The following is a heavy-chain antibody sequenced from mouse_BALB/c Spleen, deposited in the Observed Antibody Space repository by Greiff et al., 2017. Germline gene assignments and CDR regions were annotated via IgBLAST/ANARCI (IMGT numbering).Heavy chain of an antibody. CDR2: IDPENGDT. CDR3: MDSSGYDAMDY. V-gene: IGHV14-4*02. CDR1: GFNIKDYY. Sequence: EVQLQQSGAELVRSGASVKLSCTASGFNIKDYYMHWVKQRPEQGLEWIRWIDPENGDTEYAPKFQGKATMTADTSSNTAYLQLSSLTSEDTAVYYCMDSSGYDAMDYWGQGTSVTVSS. D-gene: IGHD3-2*01. J-gene: IGHJ4*01.